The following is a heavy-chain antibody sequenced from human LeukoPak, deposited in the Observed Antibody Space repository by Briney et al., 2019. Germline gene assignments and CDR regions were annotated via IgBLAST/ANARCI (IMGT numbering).Heavy chain of an antibody. CDR2: ISGSGGST. Sequence: GGSLRLSCAASGFTFSDYYMSWIRQAPGKGLEWVSAISGSGGSTYYADFVKGRFTISRDNSKNTLYLQMNSLRAEDTAVYYCARQAATNYYYYYMDVWGKGTTVTVSS. J-gene: IGHJ6*03. CDR1: GFTFSDYY. V-gene: IGHV3-23*01. D-gene: IGHD2-15*01. CDR3: ARQAATNYYYYYMDV.